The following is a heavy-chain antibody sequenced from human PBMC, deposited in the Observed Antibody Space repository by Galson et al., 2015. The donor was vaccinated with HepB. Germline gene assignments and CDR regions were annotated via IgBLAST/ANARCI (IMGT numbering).Heavy chain of an antibody. V-gene: IGHV1-69*06. CDR2: IIPIFGTA. J-gene: IGHJ4*02. CDR1: GGTFSSYA. Sequence: SVKVSCKASGGTFSSYAISWVRQAPGQGLEWMGGIIPIFGTANYAQKFQGRVTITADKSTSTAYMELSSLRSEDTAVYYCARSEGDILTGYGGDYWGQGTLVTVSS. D-gene: IGHD3-9*01. CDR3: ARSEGDILTGYGGDY.